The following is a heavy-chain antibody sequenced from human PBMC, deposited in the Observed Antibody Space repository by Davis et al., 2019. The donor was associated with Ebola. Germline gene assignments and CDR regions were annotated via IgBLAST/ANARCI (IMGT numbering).Heavy chain of an antibody. J-gene: IGHJ4*02. V-gene: IGHV1-69*04. CDR2: IIPMLGIP. CDR1: GGTFSTYA. Sequence: AASVKVCKASGGTFSTYAIDWVRQAPGQGLEWMGRIIPMLGIPNYAQRFQGRVTITADKSTSTAYMELSSLRSEDTAMYYCARDLGTAMATEWGQGTLVTVSS. D-gene: IGHD5-18*01. CDR3: ARDLGTAMATE.